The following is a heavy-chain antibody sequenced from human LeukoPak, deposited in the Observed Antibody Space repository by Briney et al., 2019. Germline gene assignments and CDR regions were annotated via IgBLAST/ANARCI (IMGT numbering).Heavy chain of an antibody. CDR3: TTDRPGYCSSTSCFNSPYYFDY. CDR2: ISYDGSNK. V-gene: IGHV3-30-3*01. D-gene: IGHD2-2*01. J-gene: IGHJ4*02. CDR1: GFTFSSYA. Sequence: PGGSLRLSCAASGFTFSSYAMHWVRQAPGKGLEWVAVISYDGSNKYYADSVKGRFTISRDNSKNTLYLQMNSLKTEDTAVYYCTTDRPGYCSSTSCFNSPYYFDYWGQGTLVTVSS.